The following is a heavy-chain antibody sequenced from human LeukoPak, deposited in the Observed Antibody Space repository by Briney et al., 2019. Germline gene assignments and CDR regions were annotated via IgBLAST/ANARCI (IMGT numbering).Heavy chain of an antibody. V-gene: IGHV4-59*08. CDR3: ARGDCSGGSCYSFWGTRPVGYFDY. Sequence: PSEALCLSCTVSGGSISIYYWSWIRHPPGEGLWWGWYVYYRVSANYTPSLKSRVTISVDTSKNQFSLKLSSVTAADTAVYYCARGDCSGGSCYSFWGTRPVGYFDYWGQGTLVTVSS. D-gene: IGHD2-15*01. CDR2: VYYRVSA. CDR1: GGSISIYY. J-gene: IGHJ4*02.